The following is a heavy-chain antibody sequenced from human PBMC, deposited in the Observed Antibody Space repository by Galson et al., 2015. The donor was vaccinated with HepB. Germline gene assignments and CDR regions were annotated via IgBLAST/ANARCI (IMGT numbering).Heavy chain of an antibody. CDR2: IIPIFGTA. Sequence: SVKVSCKASGGTFSSYAISWVRQAPGQGLEWMGGIIPIFGTANYAQKFQGRVTITADESTSTAYMELSSLRSEDTAVYYCAAGGNTHYDYIWGSYRSPLDYWGQGTLVTVSS. V-gene: IGHV1-69*13. D-gene: IGHD3-16*02. J-gene: IGHJ4*02. CDR3: AAGGNTHYDYIWGSYRSPLDY. CDR1: GGTFSSYA.